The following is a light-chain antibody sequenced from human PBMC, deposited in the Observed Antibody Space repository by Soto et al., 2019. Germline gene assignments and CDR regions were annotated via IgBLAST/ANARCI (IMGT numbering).Light chain of an antibody. CDR1: QSIARSY. CDR2: ATS. V-gene: IGKV3-20*01. Sequence: EIVLTQSPGTLSLSPGERATLSCRASQSIARSYLVWYQQRPGQAPRLLIYATSSRATGIPDRFSGSGSGTDFTLTISRLEPEHFAVYYCQQYGGSLKWAFGQGTKVEIK. J-gene: IGKJ1*01. CDR3: QQYGGSLKWA.